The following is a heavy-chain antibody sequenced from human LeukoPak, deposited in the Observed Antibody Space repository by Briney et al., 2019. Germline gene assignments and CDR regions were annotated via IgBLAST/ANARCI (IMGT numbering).Heavy chain of an antibody. V-gene: IGHV4-59*01. D-gene: IGHD2-8*01. Sequence: PSETLSLTCSVSGASINNYYWTWIRQPPGKGLEWIGYVYHTGASGYHPSLKSRVAMSLDTSKNQVSLNLGSVTAADTAVYFCTRVVNGGHFDYWGQGTLVTVSS. CDR1: GASINNYY. CDR3: TRVVNGGHFDY. J-gene: IGHJ4*02. CDR2: VYHTGAS.